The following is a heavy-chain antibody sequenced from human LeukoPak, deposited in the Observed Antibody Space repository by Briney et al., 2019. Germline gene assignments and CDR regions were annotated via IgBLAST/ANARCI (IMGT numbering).Heavy chain of an antibody. D-gene: IGHD6-19*01. Sequence: GGSLRLSCVASGFTFDDNAMHWVRQGPGKGLEWVSAISGSGGSTYYADSVKGRFTISRDNSKNTLYLQMNSLRAKDTAVYYCAKSMSVAGTRGNFDYWGQGTLVTVSS. CDR3: AKSMSVAGTRGNFDY. CDR1: GFTFDDNA. V-gene: IGHV3-23*01. J-gene: IGHJ4*02. CDR2: ISGSGGST.